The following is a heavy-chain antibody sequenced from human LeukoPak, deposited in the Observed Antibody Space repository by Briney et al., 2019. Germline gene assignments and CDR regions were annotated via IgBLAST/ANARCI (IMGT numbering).Heavy chain of an antibody. CDR3: ARTTEGGYSYGYFYYYYMDV. Sequence: KPSETLSLTCTVSGGSISSSSYFWGWVRQPAGKGLEWVGSIYYSGSTYYNPSLKSRVTISVDTSKNQFSLKLSSVTAADTAVYYCARTTEGGYSYGYFYYYYMDVWGKGTTVTISS. D-gene: IGHD5-18*01. CDR2: IYYSGST. J-gene: IGHJ6*03. V-gene: IGHV4-39*07. CDR1: GGSISSSSYF.